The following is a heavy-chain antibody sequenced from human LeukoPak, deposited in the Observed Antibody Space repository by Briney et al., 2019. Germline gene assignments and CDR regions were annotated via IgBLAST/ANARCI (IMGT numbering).Heavy chain of an antibody. CDR2: IIPSSGST. V-gene: IGHV1-46*01. CDR3: AGSDYNDYRGLGF. D-gene: IGHD4-11*01. Sequence: ASVKVSCKASGYAFTSYHIHWMRQAPGQGLGWMGIIIPSSGSTTYAQKFQGRVTMTRDTSTSTVYMELSSLTSDDTAVYFCAGSDYNDYRGLGFWGQGTLVTVSS. CDR1: GYAFTSYH. J-gene: IGHJ4*02.